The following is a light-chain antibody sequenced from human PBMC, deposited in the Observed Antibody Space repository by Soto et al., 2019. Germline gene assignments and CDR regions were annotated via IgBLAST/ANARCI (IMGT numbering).Light chain of an antibody. Sequence: DIQMTQSPSSLSASVGDRVTITCRASQSIAGYLNWYQQKPGKAPKLLIYAASSLQSVVPSRFSGSGSGTDFALTISSLQPEDFATYYCQQSYSTPQTFGQGTKLEIQ. CDR3: QQSYSTPQT. V-gene: IGKV1-39*01. CDR1: QSIAGY. J-gene: IGKJ2*01. CDR2: AAS.